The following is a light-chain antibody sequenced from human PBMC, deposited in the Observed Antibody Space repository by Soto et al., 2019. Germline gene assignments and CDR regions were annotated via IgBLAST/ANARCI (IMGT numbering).Light chain of an antibody. V-gene: IGLV2-14*01. CDR1: SSDVGDYNY. Sequence: QSALTQPASVSGSPGQSITISCTGTSSDVGDYNYVSWYQQHPSKAPKLMIYEVSHRLSGVSNRFSGSKSGYTASLTISGLQDEDEADYYCSSYISNSIVVFGGGTKLTVL. CDR2: EVS. CDR3: SSYISNSIVV. J-gene: IGLJ2*01.